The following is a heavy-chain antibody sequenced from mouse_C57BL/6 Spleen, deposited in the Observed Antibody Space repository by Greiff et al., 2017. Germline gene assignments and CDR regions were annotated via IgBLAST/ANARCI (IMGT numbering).Heavy chain of an antibody. CDR1: GYSITSGYY. V-gene: IGHV3-6*01. CDR3: ARTGSSGYMYYFDY. D-gene: IGHD3-2*02. Sequence: VQLQQSGPGLVKPSQSLSLTCSVTGYSITSGYYWNWIRQFPGNKLEWMGYISYDGSNNYNPSLKNRISITRDTSKNQFFLKLNSVTTEDTATYYCARTGSSGYMYYFDYWGQGTTLTVSS. J-gene: IGHJ2*01. CDR2: ISYDGSN.